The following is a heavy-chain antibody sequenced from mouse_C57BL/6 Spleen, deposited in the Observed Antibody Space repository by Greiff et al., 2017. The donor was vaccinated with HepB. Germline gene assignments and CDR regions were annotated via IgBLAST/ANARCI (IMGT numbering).Heavy chain of an antibody. CDR3: AREGLYYGYDGWAMDY. J-gene: IGHJ4*01. Sequence: EVKLQESGPGLVKPSQSLSLTCSVTGYSITSGYYWNWIRQFPGNKLEWMGYISYDGSNNYNPSLKNRISITRDTSKNQFFLKLNSVTTEDTATYYCAREGLYYGYDGWAMDYWGQGTSVTVSS. CDR2: ISYDGSN. V-gene: IGHV3-6*01. D-gene: IGHD2-2*01. CDR1: GYSITSGYY.